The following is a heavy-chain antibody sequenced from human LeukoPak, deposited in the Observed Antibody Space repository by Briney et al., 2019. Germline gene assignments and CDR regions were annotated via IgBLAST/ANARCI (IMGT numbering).Heavy chain of an antibody. D-gene: IGHD2-2*01. CDR2: IIPIFGTA. V-gene: IGHV1-69*05. J-gene: IGHJ5*02. CDR3: AREEGGYCSSTSCFNWFDP. Sequence: SVKVSCKASGGTFSSYAISWVRQAPGQGLEWMGGIIPIFGTANYAQKFQGRVTITTDESTSTAYMELSSLRSEDTAVYYCAREEGGYCSSTSCFNWFDPWGQGTLVTVSS. CDR1: GGTFSSYA.